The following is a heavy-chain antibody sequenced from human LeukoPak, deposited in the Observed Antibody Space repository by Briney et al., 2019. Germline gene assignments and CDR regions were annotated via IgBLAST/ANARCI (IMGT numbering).Heavy chain of an antibody. CDR3: TRQLEIVVVHRGVPYYFDY. Sequence: PGGSLRLSCTASGFTFGDYAMSWFRQAPGKGLEWVGFIRSKAYGGTTEYAASVKGRFTISRDDSKGIAYLQMNSLKTEDTAVYYCTRQLEIVVVHRGVPYYFDYWGQGTLVTVSS. D-gene: IGHD3-22*01. CDR1: GFTFGDYA. V-gene: IGHV3-49*03. CDR2: IRSKAYGGTT. J-gene: IGHJ4*02.